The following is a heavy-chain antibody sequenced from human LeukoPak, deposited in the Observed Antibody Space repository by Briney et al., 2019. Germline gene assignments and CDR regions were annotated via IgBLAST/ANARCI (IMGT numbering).Heavy chain of an antibody. Sequence: ASVKVSCKASGYTFTGYYMHWVRQAPGQGLEWMGWISAYNGNTNYAQKLQGRVTMTTDTSTSTAYMELRSLRSDDTAVYYCARGGSYREFQHWGQGTLVTVSS. D-gene: IGHD1-26*01. CDR3: ARGGSYREFQH. CDR2: ISAYNGNT. CDR1: GYTFTGYY. J-gene: IGHJ1*01. V-gene: IGHV1-18*04.